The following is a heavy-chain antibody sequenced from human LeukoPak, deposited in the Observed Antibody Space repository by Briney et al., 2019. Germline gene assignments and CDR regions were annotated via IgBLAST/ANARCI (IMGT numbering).Heavy chain of an antibody. Sequence: GGSLRLSCAVSGFTVSGNYMSWVRQAPGKGLEWVSLIYSGGTTYYADSVKGRFTISRDNAKNSLYLQMNSLRAEDTAVYYCARARNSNDYWGQGTLVTVSS. CDR2: IYSGGTT. CDR1: GFTVSGNY. V-gene: IGHV3-53*01. J-gene: IGHJ4*02. D-gene: IGHD4-23*01. CDR3: ARARNSNDY.